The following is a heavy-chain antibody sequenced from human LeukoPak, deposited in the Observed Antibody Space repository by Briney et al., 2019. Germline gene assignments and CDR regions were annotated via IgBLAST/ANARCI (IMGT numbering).Heavy chain of an antibody. Sequence: PGGSLRLSCAASGFTFSNAWMSWVRQAPGMGLGWVSSISNNGGDTYYADSVKGRLSISRDNSKNTLYLQINSLRAEDTAMYYCAKSMSTFYRGFFDYWGQGTLASVSS. CDR2: ISNNGGDT. J-gene: IGHJ4*02. D-gene: IGHD5/OR15-5a*01. CDR3: AKSMSTFYRGFFDY. CDR1: GFTFSNAW. V-gene: IGHV3-23*01.